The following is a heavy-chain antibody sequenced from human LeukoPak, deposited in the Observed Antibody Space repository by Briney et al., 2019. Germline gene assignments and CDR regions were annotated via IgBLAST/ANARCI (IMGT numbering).Heavy chain of an antibody. V-gene: IGHV4-4*07. J-gene: IGHJ4*02. CDR2: IYTSGST. CDR1: GGSISSYH. CDR3: ARDSNPDSSSWYLSLDY. D-gene: IGHD6-13*01. Sequence: PSETLSLTCTVSGGSISSYHWSWIRQPAGKGLEWIGRIYTSGSTNYNPSLKSRVTMSVDTSKNQFSLKLSSVTAADTAVYYCARDSNPDSSSWYLSLDYWGQGTLVTVSS.